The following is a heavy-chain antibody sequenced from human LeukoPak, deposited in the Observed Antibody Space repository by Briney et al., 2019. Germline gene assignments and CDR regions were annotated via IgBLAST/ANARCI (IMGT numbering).Heavy chain of an antibody. CDR1: GFTFSSYA. V-gene: IGHV3-30*01. J-gene: IGHJ6*03. Sequence: GGSLGLSCAASGFTFSSYAMHWVRQAPGKGLEWVAVISYDGSNKYYADSVKGRFTISRDNSKNTLYLQMNSLRAEDTAVYYCARDGIYYDSSGYYSIPFAYYYYYMDVWGKGTTVTVSS. D-gene: IGHD3-22*01. CDR3: ARDGIYYDSSGYYSIPFAYYYYYMDV. CDR2: ISYDGSNK.